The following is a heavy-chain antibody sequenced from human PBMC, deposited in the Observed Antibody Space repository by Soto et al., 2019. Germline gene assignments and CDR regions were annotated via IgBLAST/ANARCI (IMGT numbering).Heavy chain of an antibody. CDR3: ASPGHYYDSSGYYYGRYAFDI. J-gene: IGHJ3*02. CDR2: IIPIFGTA. V-gene: IGHV1-69*06. Sequence: GASVKVSCKASGGTFSSYAISWVRQAPGQGLEWMGGIIPIFGTASYAQKFQGRVTITADKSTSTAYMELSSLRSEDTAVYYCASPGHYYDSSGYYYGRYAFDIWGQGTMVTVSS. D-gene: IGHD3-22*01. CDR1: GGTFSSYA.